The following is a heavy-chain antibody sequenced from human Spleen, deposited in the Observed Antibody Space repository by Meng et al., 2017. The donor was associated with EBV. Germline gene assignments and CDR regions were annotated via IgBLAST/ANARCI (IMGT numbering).Heavy chain of an antibody. V-gene: IGHV1-2*06. Sequence: QMPLVKSGAEMKKPGASVKVSCKASGYTFTAYYLHWVRQAPGQGLEWVGRINPKSGDTDSGEKFQGRVTMTRDTSISTAYMELSRLKSDDTALYYCARGWLAPFDWWGQGTLVTVSS. CDR3: ARGWLAPFDW. CDR1: GYTFTAYY. D-gene: IGHD5-24*01. J-gene: IGHJ4*02. CDR2: INPKSGDT.